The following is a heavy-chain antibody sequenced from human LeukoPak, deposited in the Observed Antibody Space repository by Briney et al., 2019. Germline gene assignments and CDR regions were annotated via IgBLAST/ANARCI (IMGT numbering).Heavy chain of an antibody. V-gene: IGHV3-30*02. D-gene: IGHD1-26*01. CDR3: AKDLGDSGPTPDSDY. Sequence: GGSLRLSCAASGFTFGSYAMHWVRQAPGKGLEWVACIRYVGRNKYYADSVKGRFTISRDNSKNTLYLQMNSLRAEDTSVYYCAKDLGDSGPTPDSDYWGQGTLVTVSS. CDR2: IRYVGRNK. CDR1: GFTFGSYA. J-gene: IGHJ4*02.